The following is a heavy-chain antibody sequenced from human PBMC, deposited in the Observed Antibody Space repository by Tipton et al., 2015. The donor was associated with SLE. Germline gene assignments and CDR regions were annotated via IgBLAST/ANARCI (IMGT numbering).Heavy chain of an antibody. CDR1: GGSISSSSYY. D-gene: IGHD6-25*01. CDR2: IYYSGST. V-gene: IGHV4-39*07. J-gene: IGHJ6*02. CDR3: ARRAATSFYYYGMDV. Sequence: TLSLTCTVSGGSISSSSYYWGWIRQPPGKGLEWIGSIYYSGSTYYNPSLKSRVTISVDTSKNQFSLKLSSVTAADTAVYYCARRAATSFYYYGMDVWGQGTTVTVSS.